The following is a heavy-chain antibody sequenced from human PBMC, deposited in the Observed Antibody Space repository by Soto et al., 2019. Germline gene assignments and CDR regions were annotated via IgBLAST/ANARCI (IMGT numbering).Heavy chain of an antibody. CDR1: GGSISSSNW. Sequence: QVQLQESRPGLVKPSGTLSLTCAVSGGSISSSNWWSWVRQPPGKGLEWIGEIYHSGSTNYNPSRESRVTISVDKSKNQFSLKLSSVTAADTAVYYCARAAMGGSSWPFDYWGQGTLVTVSS. D-gene: IGHD6-13*01. CDR3: ARAAMGGSSWPFDY. CDR2: IYHSGST. J-gene: IGHJ4*02. V-gene: IGHV4-4*02.